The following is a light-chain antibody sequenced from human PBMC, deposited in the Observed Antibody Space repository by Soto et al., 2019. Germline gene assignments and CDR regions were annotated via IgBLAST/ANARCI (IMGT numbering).Light chain of an antibody. CDR2: DVP. J-gene: IGLJ1*01. CDR1: SSDVGGFDH. Sequence: QSALTQPASVSGSPGQSITISCTGASSDVGGFDHVSWYQQHPGKVPRLLIYDVPSRPSGVSDRFSGSKSGNTASLTISGLQAEDEADYYCNSFTATITYVFGTGTKVTVL. CDR3: NSFTATITYV. V-gene: IGLV2-14*03.